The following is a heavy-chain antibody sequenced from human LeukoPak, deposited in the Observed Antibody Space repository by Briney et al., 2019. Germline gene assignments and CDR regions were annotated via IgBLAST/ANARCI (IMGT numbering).Heavy chain of an antibody. CDR2: IGMMGGT. CDR3: AKDPAYCGGDCYLYYYYYYYMDV. D-gene: IGHD2-21*01. J-gene: IGHJ6*03. Sequence: GGSLRLSCAASGFTFSSYGMHWVRQAPGKGLEWVAFIGMMGGTNNYADSVKGRFTISRDNSKNTLYLQMNSLRAEDTAVYYCAKDPAYCGGDCYLYYYYYYYMDVWGKGTTVTVSS. V-gene: IGHV3-30*02. CDR1: GFTFSSYG.